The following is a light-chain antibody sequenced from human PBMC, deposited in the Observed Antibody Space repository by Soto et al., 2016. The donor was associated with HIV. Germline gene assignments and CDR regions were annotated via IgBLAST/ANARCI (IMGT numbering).Light chain of an antibody. Sequence: DIQLTQSPSSLSASVGDRVTITCRASQDSSGYLAWYQQKPGEAPKLLIYAASTSQSGVPSRFSGSGSGTEVILTISSLQPEDSATYYCLQHNSFPSFGPGTKVDLK. CDR2: AAS. CDR1: QDSSGY. V-gene: IGKV1-9*01. J-gene: IGKJ3*01. CDR3: LQHNSFPS.